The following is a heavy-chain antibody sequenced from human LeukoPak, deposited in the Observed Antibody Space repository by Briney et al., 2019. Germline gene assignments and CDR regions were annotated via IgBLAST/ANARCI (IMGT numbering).Heavy chain of an antibody. CDR2: MNPNSGNT. J-gene: IGHJ3*02. CDR3: ARGSSGWYSGAFDI. V-gene: IGHV1-8*02. D-gene: IGHD6-19*01. CDR1: GYTFTGYY. Sequence: VKVSCKASGYTFTGYYMHRARQATGQGLEWMGWMNPNSGNTGYAQKFQGRVTMTRNTSISTAYMELSSLRSEDTAVYYCARGSSGWYSGAFDIWGQGTMVTVSS.